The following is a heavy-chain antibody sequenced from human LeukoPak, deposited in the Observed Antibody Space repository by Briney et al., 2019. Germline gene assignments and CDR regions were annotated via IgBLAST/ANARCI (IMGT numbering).Heavy chain of an antibody. CDR1: GGSIIRSSYY. J-gene: IGHJ4*02. D-gene: IGHD1-7*01. V-gene: IGHV4-39*07. CDR2: IYYSGST. Sequence: SETLSLTCTVSGGSIIRSSYYWGWIRQPPGKGLEWIGSIYYSGSTSYNPSLTSRLTMSVDTSKNQFSLQLNSVTAADTAVYYCAAYITGTNFDYWGQGTLVTVSS. CDR3: AAYITGTNFDY.